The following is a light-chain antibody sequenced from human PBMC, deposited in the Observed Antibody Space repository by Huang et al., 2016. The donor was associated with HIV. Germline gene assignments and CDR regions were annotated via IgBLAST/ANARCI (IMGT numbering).Light chain of an antibody. CDR2: WAS. J-gene: IGKJ3*01. CDR1: QSVLYSSNNKNY. Sequence: DIVLPQSPDSLAVSLGERATINCKSSQSVLYSSNNKNYLAWYQQKPGQPPKRLIYWASTRESGVPDRFSGSGSGTDFTLTISSLQAEDVAVYYCQQYYSTPFTFGPGTKVDIK. V-gene: IGKV4-1*01. CDR3: QQYYSTPFT.